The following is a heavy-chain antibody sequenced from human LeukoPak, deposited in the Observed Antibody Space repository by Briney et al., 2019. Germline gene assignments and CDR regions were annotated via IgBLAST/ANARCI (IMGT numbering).Heavy chain of an antibody. CDR2: FDPEDGET. CDR3: ARHTSATSQFDF. D-gene: IGHD3-22*01. CDR1: GYTLTELS. V-gene: IGHV1-24*01. Sequence: ASVKVSCKVSGYTLTELSMHWVRQAPGKGLEWMGGFDPEDGETIYAQKFQGRVTMTEDTSTDTAYMELSSLRSEDTAVYYCARHTSATSQFDFWGQGALVTVSS. J-gene: IGHJ4*02.